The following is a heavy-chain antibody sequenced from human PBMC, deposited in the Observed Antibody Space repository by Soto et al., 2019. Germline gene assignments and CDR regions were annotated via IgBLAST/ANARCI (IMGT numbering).Heavy chain of an antibody. CDR2: INAGNGNT. V-gene: IGHV1-3*01. D-gene: IGHD6-19*01. CDR1: GYTFTSYA. CDR3: ARDLGGWPDY. Sequence: QVQLVQSGAEVKKPGASVKVSFKASGYTFTSYAIHWVRQAPGQMLEWMGWINAGNGNTKYSQKFQDRVTITRDTSASTAYMELSSLRSEDTAVYYCARDLGGWPDYWGQGTLVTVSS. J-gene: IGHJ4*02.